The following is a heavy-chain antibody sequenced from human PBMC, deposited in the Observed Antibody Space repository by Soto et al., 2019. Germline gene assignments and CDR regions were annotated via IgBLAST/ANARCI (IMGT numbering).Heavy chain of an antibody. CDR3: PTDEIVVVVAATQYYFVY. CDR2: IKSKTDGGTT. D-gene: IGHD2-15*01. Sequence: EVQLVESGGGLVKPGGSLRLSCAASGFTFSNAWMSWVRQAPGKGLEWVGRIKSKTDGGTTDYAAPVKGRFTISRDDSKNTLYMQMNRLKTEHTAVYYCPTDEIVVVVAATQYYFVYCGQGALVTVSS. V-gene: IGHV3-15*01. J-gene: IGHJ4*02. CDR1: GFTFSNAW.